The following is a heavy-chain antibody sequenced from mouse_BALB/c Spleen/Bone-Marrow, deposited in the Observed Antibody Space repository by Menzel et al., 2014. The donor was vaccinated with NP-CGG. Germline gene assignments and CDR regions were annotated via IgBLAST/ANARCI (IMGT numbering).Heavy chain of an antibody. D-gene: IGHD1-1*02. J-gene: IGHJ1*01. CDR3: ARRRTFITSVVDYFDV. V-gene: IGHV1-82*01. CDR2: IYPGDGNT. CDR1: GYVFSSSW. Sequence: VQLQESGPELVKPGASVKISCRASGYVFSSSWMNWVKQRPGQGLEWIGRIYPGDGNTNYNGKFKGKATPTADTSSSTAYMQISSLTSVDSAVYFCARRRTFITSVVDYFDVWGAGTTVTVSS.